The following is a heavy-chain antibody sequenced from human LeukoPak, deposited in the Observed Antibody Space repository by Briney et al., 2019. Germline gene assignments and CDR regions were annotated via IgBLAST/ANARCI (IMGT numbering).Heavy chain of an antibody. CDR3: SKAKHSCGRNCSGPSEC. J-gene: IGHJ4*02. CDR2: ISGSGGST. Sequence: PGGSLRLSCAASGFTFSSYAMSWVRQAPGKGLEWVSAISGSGGSTYYAESVKGRFTVSRDNSKNTLFLQMNSLRAEDTALYFCSKAKHSCGRNCSGPSECWGQGTLVTVSS. CDR1: GFTFSSYA. V-gene: IGHV3-23*01. D-gene: IGHD2-21*02.